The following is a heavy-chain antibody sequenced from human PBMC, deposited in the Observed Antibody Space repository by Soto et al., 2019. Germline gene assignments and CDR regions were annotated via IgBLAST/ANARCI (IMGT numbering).Heavy chain of an antibody. D-gene: IGHD6-13*01. CDR2: ISGSGGST. Sequence: GGSLRLSCAASGFTFSSYAMSWVRQAPGKGLEWVSAISGSGGSTYYADSVKGRFTISRDNSKNTLYLQMNSLRAEDTAVYYCAKDLVRHSIAAPLYGMDVWGQGTTVTVSS. CDR1: GFTFSSYA. V-gene: IGHV3-23*01. CDR3: AKDLVRHSIAAPLYGMDV. J-gene: IGHJ6*02.